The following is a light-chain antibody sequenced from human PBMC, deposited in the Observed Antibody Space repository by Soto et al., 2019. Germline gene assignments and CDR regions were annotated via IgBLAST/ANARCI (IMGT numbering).Light chain of an antibody. J-gene: IGKJ5*01. CDR2: DAS. CDR3: QQRSNWL. V-gene: IGKV3-11*01. CDR1: QSITRY. Sequence: EIILTQSPATLSLSPGERATLSCRASQSITRYLAWYQQKPGQTPRLLIYDASNRATGIPARFSGSGSGTDFTLTITSLEPEDFAVYYCQQRSNWLFGQGTRLEI.